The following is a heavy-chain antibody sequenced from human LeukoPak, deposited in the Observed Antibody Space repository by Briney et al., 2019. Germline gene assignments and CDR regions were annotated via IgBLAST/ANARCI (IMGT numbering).Heavy chain of an antibody. V-gene: IGHV3-74*01. CDR2: INSDGSST. D-gene: IGHD6-13*01. CDR3: ARVRYSSSPFDY. CDR1: GFTFSSYA. Sequence: PGGSLRLSCAASGFTFSSYAMSWVRQAPGKGLVWVSRINSDGSSTSYADSVKGRFTISRDNAKNALYLQMNSLRAEDTAVYYCARVRYSSSPFDYWGQGTLVTVSS. J-gene: IGHJ4*02.